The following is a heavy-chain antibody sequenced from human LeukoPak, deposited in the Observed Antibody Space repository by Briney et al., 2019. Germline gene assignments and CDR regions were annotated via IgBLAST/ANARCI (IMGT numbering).Heavy chain of an antibody. CDR1: GGSISSSSYY. CDR3: ARAGIVGAPDAFAI. V-gene: IGHV4-39*01. D-gene: IGHD1-26*01. Sequence: SETLSLTCTVSGGSISSSSYYWGWIRQPPGQGLEWIGSIYYSGSTYYNPSLKSRVTISVDTSKNQFSLKLSSVTAADTAVYYCARAGIVGAPDAFAIWGQGTMVTVSS. J-gene: IGHJ3*02. CDR2: IYYSGST.